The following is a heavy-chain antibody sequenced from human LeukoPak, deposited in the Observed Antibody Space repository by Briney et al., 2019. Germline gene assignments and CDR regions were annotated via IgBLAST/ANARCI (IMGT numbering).Heavy chain of an antibody. CDR3: AKAPYGSGRGYYYYYMDV. V-gene: IGHV3-23*01. J-gene: IGHJ6*03. CDR1: GFTFSSNG. D-gene: IGHD3-10*01. CDR2: ISGSGGTT. Sequence: PGGSLRLSCAASGFTFSSNGMSWVRQAPREGLECVSAISGSGGTTYYADSVKVRFTIYKDNSKNKLYLQMNSLRAEDTAVYYCAKAPYGSGRGYYYYYMDVWGKGATVT.